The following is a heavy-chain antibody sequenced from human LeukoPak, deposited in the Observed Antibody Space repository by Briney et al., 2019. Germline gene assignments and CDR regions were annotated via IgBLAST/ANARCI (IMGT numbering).Heavy chain of an antibody. J-gene: IGHJ3*02. Sequence: ASVKVSCKVSGYTLTELSMHWVRQAPGKGLEWMGGFDPEDGETIYAQKFQGRVTMTEDTSTDTAYMELSSLRSEDTAVYYCATLRVGELRTYVYDAFDIWGQGTMVTVSS. CDR3: ATLRVGELRTYVYDAFDI. V-gene: IGHV1-24*01. CDR2: FDPEDGET. D-gene: IGHD3-16*01. CDR1: GYTLTELS.